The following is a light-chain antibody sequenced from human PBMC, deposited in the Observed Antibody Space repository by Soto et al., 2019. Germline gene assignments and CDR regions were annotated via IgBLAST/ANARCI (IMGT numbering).Light chain of an antibody. CDR3: QQRSNWPIT. CDR1: QSVSIS. Sequence: IVLAQSPATLSLSPGERATLSCRASQSVSISLAWYKQKPGQAPRLLSYDASNRATGVPARFSGSGSGTEFTLTVSSLEPEDFAVYYCQQRSNWPITFGQGTRLEIK. CDR2: DAS. J-gene: IGKJ5*01. V-gene: IGKV3-11*01.